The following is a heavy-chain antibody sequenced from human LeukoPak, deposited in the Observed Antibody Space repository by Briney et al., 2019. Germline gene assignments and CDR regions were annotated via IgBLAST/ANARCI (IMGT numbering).Heavy chain of an antibody. J-gene: IGHJ4*02. Sequence: GGSLRLSCAASGFTFSTYAMSWVRQAPGKGLEWVSSVSTSGGDTYNADSVKGRFTISRDNSKNTLYLRMNSLRAEDTAVYYCAKAVMYYYDSSGYPTDYWGQGTLVTVSS. CDR2: VSTSGGDT. CDR3: AKAVMYYYDSSGYPTDY. CDR1: GFTFSTYA. D-gene: IGHD3-22*01. V-gene: IGHV3-23*01.